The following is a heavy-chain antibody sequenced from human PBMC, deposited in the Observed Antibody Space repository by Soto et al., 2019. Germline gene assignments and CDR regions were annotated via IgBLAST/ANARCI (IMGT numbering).Heavy chain of an antibody. CDR2: IRRKVNNYAT. V-gene: IGHV3-73*01. Sequence: GGSLRLSCAASGFTFSGSSMDWVRQASGKGLEWVGRIRRKVNNYATTYAASVKGRFIISRDDSKNTAYLQMNSLKAEGTAGDYSTRFSPPPSLDYWGQGALVTVSS. J-gene: IGHJ4*02. CDR3: TRFSPPPSLDY. CDR1: GFTFSGSS.